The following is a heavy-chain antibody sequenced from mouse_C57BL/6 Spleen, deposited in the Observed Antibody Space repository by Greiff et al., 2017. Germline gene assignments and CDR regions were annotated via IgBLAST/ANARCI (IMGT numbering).Heavy chain of an antibody. CDR3: ARPHNYGSSYYWYFDV. Sequence: VQLQQSGAELVKPGASVKISCKASGYTFTDYYINWVKQRPGQGLEWVGKIGPGSGSTYYNEKFKGKATLTADKSSSTAYMQLSSLTSEDSAVYFCARPHNYGSSYYWYFDVWGTGTTVTVSS. D-gene: IGHD1-1*01. J-gene: IGHJ1*03. CDR1: GYTFTDYY. V-gene: IGHV1-77*01. CDR2: IGPGSGST.